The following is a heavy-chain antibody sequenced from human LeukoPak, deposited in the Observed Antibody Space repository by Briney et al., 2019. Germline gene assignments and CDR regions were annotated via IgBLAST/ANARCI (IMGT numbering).Heavy chain of an antibody. V-gene: IGHV3-74*01. Sequence: PGGSLRLSCAASGFTFSSYWMHWVRQAPGKGLVWVSRINSDGSSTSYADSVKGRFTISRDNAKNSLYLQMNSLRAEDTALYYCAKGGSSGYYHGDWFDPWGQGTLVTVSS. CDR3: AKGGSSGYYHGDWFDP. CDR2: INSDGSST. CDR1: GFTFSSYW. D-gene: IGHD3-22*01. J-gene: IGHJ5*02.